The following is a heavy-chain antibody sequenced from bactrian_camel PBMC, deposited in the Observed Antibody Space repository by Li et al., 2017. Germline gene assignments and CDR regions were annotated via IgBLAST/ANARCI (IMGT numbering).Heavy chain of an antibody. V-gene: IGHV3S1*01. CDR3: AARLLRCRTVPVRRDFEY. CDR1: GYISKYYC. J-gene: IGHJ4*01. CDR2: IYTGLGRP. Sequence: HVQLVESGGGSVQSGGSLRLSCAAAGYISKYYCLGWFRQVPGMGREAVAAIYTGLGRPLYADSVLGRFTISKDNARKTVYLQMNRLEPEDTAIYYCAARLLRCRTVPVRRDFEYWGQGTQVTVS. D-gene: IGHD5*01.